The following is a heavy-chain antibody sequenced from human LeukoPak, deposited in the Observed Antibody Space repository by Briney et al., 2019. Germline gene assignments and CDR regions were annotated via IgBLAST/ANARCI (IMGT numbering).Heavy chain of an antibody. D-gene: IGHD5-18*01. Sequence: GGSLSLSCSASGLTFNANIVNWVRHPPGKGRELGLYIIITVTNTNYAASVKCRFTTSRDNTKDSLYLQMNSLRADDTAVYYCARSRPGYRYGLVGPSPLDVWGQGTTVIVSS. CDR1: GLTFNANI. V-gene: IGHV3-48*04. CDR3: ARSRPGYRYGLVGPSPLDV. CDR2: IIITVTNT. J-gene: IGHJ6*02.